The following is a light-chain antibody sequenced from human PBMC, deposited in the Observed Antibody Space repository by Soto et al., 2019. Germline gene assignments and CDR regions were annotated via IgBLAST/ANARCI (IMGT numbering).Light chain of an antibody. CDR1: QSISSW. J-gene: IGKJ1*01. CDR2: KAS. CDR3: QQYNSYWT. V-gene: IGKV1-5*03. Sequence: DIQMTQSPSTLSASVGDRVNITCRASQSISSWLAWYQQRPGKAPKLLIYKASTLQSGVPPRFSGSGSGTEFTLTISSLQPDDFATYYCQQYNSYWTFGQGTKVDIK.